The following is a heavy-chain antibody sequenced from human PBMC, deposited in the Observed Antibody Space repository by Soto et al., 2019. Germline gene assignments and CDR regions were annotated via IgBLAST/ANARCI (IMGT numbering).Heavy chain of an antibody. CDR3: AKDLRITMVRGVPRGGFDP. CDR1: GGSISSSNW. D-gene: IGHD3-10*01. Sequence: SETLSLTCAVSGGSISSSNWWSWVRQPPGKGLEWIGEIYHSGSTNYNPSLKSRVTISVDTSKNQFSLKLSSVTAADTAVYYCAKDLRITMVRGVPRGGFDPWGQGTLVTVSS. J-gene: IGHJ5*02. V-gene: IGHV4-4*02. CDR2: IYHSGST.